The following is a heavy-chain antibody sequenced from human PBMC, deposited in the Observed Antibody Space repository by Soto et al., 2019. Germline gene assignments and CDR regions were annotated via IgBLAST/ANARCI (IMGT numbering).Heavy chain of an antibody. CDR2: IGSSGGGT. J-gene: IGHJ4*02. Sequence: EVQLAESGGGLVQPGGSLRLSCAASGFPLSNYWMHWVRQAPGEGLVWVSRIGSSGGGTTYADSVKGRFTISRDNAKNTLYLQMNSLRAEDTAVYFCTRVVDGSAGEFDYWGQGTLVTVSS. V-gene: IGHV3-74*01. D-gene: IGHD3-10*01. CDR3: TRVVDGSAGEFDY. CDR1: GFPLSNYW.